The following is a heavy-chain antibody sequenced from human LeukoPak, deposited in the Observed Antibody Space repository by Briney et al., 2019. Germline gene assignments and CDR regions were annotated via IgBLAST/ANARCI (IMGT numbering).Heavy chain of an antibody. V-gene: IGHV4-39*07. CDR2: IYYSGST. Sequence: SETLSLTCTVSGGSISSSSYYWGWIRQPPGKGLEWIGSIYYSGSTYYNPSLKSRVTISVDTSKNQFSLKLSSVTAADTAVYYCARVIAARQGEWFDPWGQGTLVTVSS. CDR3: ARVIAARQGEWFDP. CDR1: GGSISSSSYY. D-gene: IGHD6-6*01. J-gene: IGHJ5*02.